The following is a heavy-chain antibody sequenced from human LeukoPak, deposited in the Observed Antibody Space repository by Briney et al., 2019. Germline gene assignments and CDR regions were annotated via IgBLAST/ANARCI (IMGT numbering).Heavy chain of an antibody. D-gene: IGHD2-2*01. Sequence: ASVKVFCKASGYTFTSYGISWVRQAPGQGLEWMGWISAYNGNTNYAQKLQGRVTMTTDTSTSTAYMELRSLRSDDTAVCYCARGYCSSTSCPYGMDVWGQGTTVTVSS. J-gene: IGHJ6*02. CDR1: GYTFTSYG. CDR2: ISAYNGNT. V-gene: IGHV1-18*01. CDR3: ARGYCSSTSCPYGMDV.